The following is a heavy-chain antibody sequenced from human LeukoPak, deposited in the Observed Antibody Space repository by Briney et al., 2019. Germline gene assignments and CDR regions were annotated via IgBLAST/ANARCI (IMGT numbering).Heavy chain of an antibody. V-gene: IGHV4-34*01. CDR3: ARGLSGDYVPDNWFDP. CDR1: GGSFSGYY. D-gene: IGHD4-17*01. Sequence: SETLSLTCAVHGGSFSGYYWSWIRQPPGKGLEWIGEINHSGSTNYNPSLKSRVTISVDTSKNQFSLKLSSVTAADTAVYYCARGLSGDYVPDNWFDPWGQGTLVTVSS. J-gene: IGHJ5*02. CDR2: INHSGST.